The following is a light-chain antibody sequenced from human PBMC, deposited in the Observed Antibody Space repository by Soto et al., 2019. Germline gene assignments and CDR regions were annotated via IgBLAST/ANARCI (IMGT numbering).Light chain of an antibody. CDR2: GNN. Sequence: QSVLTQPPSVSAAPGQKVTISCSGSSSNIGNNYVSWYQQLPGTAPKVLIYGNNKRPSGIPDRFSGSKSGTSATLGITGLQTGDEADYYCGTWDSSLSAVVFGGGTKLTVL. CDR1: SSNIGNNY. CDR3: GTWDSSLSAVV. V-gene: IGLV1-51*01. J-gene: IGLJ2*01.